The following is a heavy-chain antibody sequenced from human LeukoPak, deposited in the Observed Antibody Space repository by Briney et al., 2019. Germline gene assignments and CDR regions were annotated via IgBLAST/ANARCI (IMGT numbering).Heavy chain of an antibody. CDR2: IDYSGST. Sequence: SETLSLTCTVSGDSISSSSYYWGWIRQPPGKRLEWIGSIDYSGSTYYNPSLKSRVTISVDTSKNQFSLKLTSVTAADTAVYYCARGLIWSQGTLVTASS. J-gene: IGHJ4*02. V-gene: IGHV4-39*01. D-gene: IGHD3-16*01. CDR3: ARGLI. CDR1: GDSISSSSYY.